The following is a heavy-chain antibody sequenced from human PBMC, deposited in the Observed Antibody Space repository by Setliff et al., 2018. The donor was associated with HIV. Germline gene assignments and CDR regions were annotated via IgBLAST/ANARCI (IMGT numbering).Heavy chain of an antibody. CDR2: IKSKTDGGTT. J-gene: IGHJ4*02. D-gene: IGHD3-22*01. Sequence: PGESLRLSCAASGFTFSNAWMSWVRQAPGKGLEWVGRIKSKTDGGTTDYAAPVKGRFTISRDDSKNTLYLQMNSLKTEDTAVYYCTTDVNYYDSSGYPWGQGTLVTVSS. V-gene: IGHV3-15*01. CDR1: GFTFSNAW. CDR3: TTDVNYYDSSGYP.